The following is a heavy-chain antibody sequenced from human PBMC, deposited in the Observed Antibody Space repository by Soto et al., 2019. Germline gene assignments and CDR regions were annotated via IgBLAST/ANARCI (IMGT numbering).Heavy chain of an antibody. CDR1: GVSIPSSI. CDR2: IYASGRT. D-gene: IGHD3-9*01. Sequence: PSENLSLPCTVLGVSIPSSIWSWIRQPPGEGPEWLGHIYASGRTTYNPSLKSRVTMFVSQTQVSLRLTSVTAADTAVYYCARHFDVDPSLDHYYFDLWGRGALVTVSS. CDR3: ARHFDVDPSLDHYYFDL. V-gene: IGHV4-4*07. J-gene: IGHJ2*01.